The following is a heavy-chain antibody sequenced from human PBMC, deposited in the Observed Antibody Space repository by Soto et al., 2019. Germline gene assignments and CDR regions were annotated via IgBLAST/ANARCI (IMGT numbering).Heavy chain of an antibody. D-gene: IGHD6-13*01. J-gene: IGHJ4*02. Sequence: QVQLVQSGAEVKKPGSSVKVSCKASGGTFSSYAISWVRQAPGQGLEWMGGIIPIFGTANYAQKFQGRVTITADESTSTAYMELSSLRSEDTAVYYCARAYSSSWAYYFDYWGQGTLVTVSS. V-gene: IGHV1-69*12. CDR3: ARAYSSSWAYYFDY. CDR1: GGTFSSYA. CDR2: IIPIFGTA.